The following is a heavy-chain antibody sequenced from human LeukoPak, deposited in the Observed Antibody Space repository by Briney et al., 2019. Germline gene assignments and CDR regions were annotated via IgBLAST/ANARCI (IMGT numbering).Heavy chain of an antibody. D-gene: IGHD5-12*01. CDR3: ARGNSGYDFHFDY. V-gene: IGHV3-21*01. CDR2: ISSSSSYI. CDR1: GFTFSSYS. Sequence: GGSLRLSCAASGFTFSSYSMNWVRQAPGKGLEWASSISSSSSYIYYADSVKGRFTISRDNAKNSLYLQMNSLRAEDTAVYYCARGNSGYDFHFDYWGQGTLVTVSS. J-gene: IGHJ4*02.